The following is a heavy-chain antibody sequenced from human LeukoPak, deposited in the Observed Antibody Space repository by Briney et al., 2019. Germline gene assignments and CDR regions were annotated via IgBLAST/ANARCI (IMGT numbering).Heavy chain of an antibody. V-gene: IGHV1-2*02. Sequence: ASVKVSCKASGYTFTGYYMHWVRQAPGQGLESMGWINPNSGGTNYAQKFQGRVTMTRDTSISTAYMELSRLRSDDTAVYYCARDGGVDFWSGYSYYFDYWGQGTLVTVSS. CDR2: INPNSGGT. D-gene: IGHD3-3*01. CDR3: ARDGGVDFWSGYSYYFDY. CDR1: GYTFTGYY. J-gene: IGHJ4*02.